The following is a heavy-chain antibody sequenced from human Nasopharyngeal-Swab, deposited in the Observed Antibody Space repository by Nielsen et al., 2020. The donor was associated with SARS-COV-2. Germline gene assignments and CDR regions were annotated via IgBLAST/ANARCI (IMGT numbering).Heavy chain of an antibody. J-gene: IGHJ4*02. Sequence: GESLKISCAASGFTFSSYGMHWVRQAPGKGLEWVVVISYDGSNKYYADSVKGRFTISRDNSKNTLYLQMNSLRAEDMAVYYCAKILSRIAAAGTEFDYWGQGALVTVSS. CDR3: AKILSRIAAAGTEFDY. CDR2: ISYDGSNK. V-gene: IGHV3-30*18. D-gene: IGHD6-13*01. CDR1: GFTFSSYG.